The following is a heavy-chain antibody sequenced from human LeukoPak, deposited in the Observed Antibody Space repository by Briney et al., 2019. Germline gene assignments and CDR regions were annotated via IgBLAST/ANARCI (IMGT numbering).Heavy chain of an antibody. Sequence: GASVKVSCKASGYTFTGYYMHWVRQAPGQGLEWMGWINPNSGGTNYAQKFQGRVTMTRDTSISTAYMELSRLRSDDTAVYYCARLRPAAGNAFDIWGQGTMVTVSS. D-gene: IGHD2-2*01. CDR1: GYTFTGYY. J-gene: IGHJ3*02. CDR3: ARLRPAAGNAFDI. V-gene: IGHV1-2*02. CDR2: INPNSGGT.